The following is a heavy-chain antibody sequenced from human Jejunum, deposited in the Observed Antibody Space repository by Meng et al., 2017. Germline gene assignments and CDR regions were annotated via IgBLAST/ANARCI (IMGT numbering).Heavy chain of an antibody. CDR1: GGSINTNTYY. J-gene: IGHJ5*02. V-gene: IGHV4-39*01. D-gene: IGHD2-21*02. CDR3: ARAKVTPMGYWFDP. Sequence: QVQLQEPGPGLVKPSETLSLPCTVSGGSINTNTYYWDWIRQPPGKGMEWIGSVYYTGRTFYNPSLKSRVTISLDTSKNQFSLNLRSVAAADTAVYYCARAKVTPMGYWFDPWGQGTLVTSPQ. CDR2: VYYTGRT.